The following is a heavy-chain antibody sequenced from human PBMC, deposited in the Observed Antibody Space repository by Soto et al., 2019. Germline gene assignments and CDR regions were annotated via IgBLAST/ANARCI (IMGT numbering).Heavy chain of an antibody. Sequence: PGGSLRLSCAASGFTFTSYVMSWVRQAPGQRLEWVATFSGGRDTTWHADSVKGRFTVSRDSSKNTLSLQMNSLRPEDTALYYCAKATSATCTGSICYSFDYWGQGTLVTVSS. V-gene: IGHV3-23*01. CDR1: GFTFTSYV. J-gene: IGHJ4*02. CDR3: AKATSATCTGSICYSFDY. CDR2: FSGGRDTT. D-gene: IGHD2-21*01.